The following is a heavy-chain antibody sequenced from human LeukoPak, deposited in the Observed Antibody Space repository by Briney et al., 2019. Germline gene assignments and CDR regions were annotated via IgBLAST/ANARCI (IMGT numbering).Heavy chain of an antibody. J-gene: IGHJ4*02. CDR3: AKVRVGTAHFDY. CDR2: ISHDGSNN. CDR1: GFTFSNYG. D-gene: IGHD2-15*01. V-gene: IGHV3-30*18. Sequence: AGGSLRLSCAASGFTFSNYGMHWVRQAPGKGLEWVVVISHDGSNNNYADSVKGRFPISRDNYKNTLYLQMNSLRPEATAVYYCAKVRVGTAHFDYWGQGPLVPVSS.